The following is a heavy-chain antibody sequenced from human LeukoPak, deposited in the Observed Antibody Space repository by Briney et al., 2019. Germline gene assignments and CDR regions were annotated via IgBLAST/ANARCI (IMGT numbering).Heavy chain of an antibody. CDR2: ISAYNGNT. D-gene: IGHD5-24*01. CDR1: GYTFTSYG. Sequence: ASVKVSCKASGYTFTSYGISWVRQAPGQGLEWMGWISAYNGNTNYAQKLQGRVTMTTDTSTSTAYMELSSLRSEDTAVYYCARAVEMATIGYYYYYMDVWGKGTTVTISS. CDR3: ARAVEMATIGYYYYYMDV. J-gene: IGHJ6*03. V-gene: IGHV1-18*01.